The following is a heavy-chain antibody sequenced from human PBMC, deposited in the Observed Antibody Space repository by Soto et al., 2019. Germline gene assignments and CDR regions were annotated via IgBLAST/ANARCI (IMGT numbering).Heavy chain of an antibody. CDR1: GYSFTSYW. V-gene: IGHV5-51*01. CDR3: ARLTGDTLYYYGMDV. Sequence: PGASLKISCKGSGYSFTSYWIGWVRQMPGKGLEWMGIIYPGDSDTRYSPSFQGQVTISADKSISTAYLQWSSLKASDTAMYYCARLTGDTLYYYGMDVWGQGTTVTVSS. D-gene: IGHD7-27*01. J-gene: IGHJ6*02. CDR2: IYPGDSDT.